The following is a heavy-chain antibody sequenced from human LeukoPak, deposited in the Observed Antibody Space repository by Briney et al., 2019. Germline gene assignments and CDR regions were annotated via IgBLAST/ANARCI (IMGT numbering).Heavy chain of an antibody. CDR2: IYTSGST. V-gene: IGHV4-4*07. Sequence: SETLSLTCTVSGGSISSYYWSWIRQPAGKGLEWIGRIYTSGSTNYNPSLKSRVTMSVDTSKNQFSLKLSSVTAADTAVYYCARDASGYPYYYYYYMDVWGKGTTVTVSS. CDR1: GGSISSYY. CDR3: ARDASGYPYYYYYYMDV. D-gene: IGHD3-3*01. J-gene: IGHJ6*03.